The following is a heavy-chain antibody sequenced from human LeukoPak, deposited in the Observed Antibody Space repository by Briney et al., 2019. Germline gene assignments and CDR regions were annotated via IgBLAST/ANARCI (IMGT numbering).Heavy chain of an antibody. D-gene: IGHD3-10*01. J-gene: IGHJ6*03. Sequence: ASVKVSCKASGYTFTSYDINWVRQATGQGLEWMGWMNPNSGNTGYAQKFQGRVTMTRNTSISTAYMELSSLRSEDTAVYYCARAYYGSGSYYPYYYYYMDVWGQGTTVTVSS. CDR1: GYTFTSYD. CDR3: ARAYYGSGSYYPYYYYYMDV. V-gene: IGHV1-8*01. CDR2: MNPNSGNT.